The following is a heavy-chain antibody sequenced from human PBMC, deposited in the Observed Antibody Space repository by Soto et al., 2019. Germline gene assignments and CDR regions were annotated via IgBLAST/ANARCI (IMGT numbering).Heavy chain of an antibody. CDR1: GFTFSSYG. CDR2: IWYDGSNK. Sequence: QVQLVESGGGVVQPGRSLRLSCAASGFTFSSYGMHWVRQAPGKGLEWVAVIWYDGSNKYYADSVKGRFTISRDNSKNTLYLQMNSLRAEDTAVYYCARDAGARGGWFGELTFYGMDVWGQGTTVTVSS. CDR3: ARDAGARGGWFGELTFYGMDV. J-gene: IGHJ6*02. D-gene: IGHD3-10*01. V-gene: IGHV3-33*01.